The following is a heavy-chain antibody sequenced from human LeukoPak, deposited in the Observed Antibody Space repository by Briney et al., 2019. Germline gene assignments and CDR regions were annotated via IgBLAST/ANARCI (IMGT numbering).Heavy chain of an antibody. CDR1: GYTFTGYY. Sequence: ASVKVSCKASGYTFTGYYMHWVRQAPGQGLEWMGWINPNSGGTNYAQKFQGRVTMTRDTSISTAYMELSRPRFDDTAVYYCARALRPNYSSSWSEPGYWGQGTLVTVSS. D-gene: IGHD6-13*01. CDR3: ARALRPNYSSSWSEPGY. J-gene: IGHJ4*02. CDR2: INPNSGGT. V-gene: IGHV1-2*02.